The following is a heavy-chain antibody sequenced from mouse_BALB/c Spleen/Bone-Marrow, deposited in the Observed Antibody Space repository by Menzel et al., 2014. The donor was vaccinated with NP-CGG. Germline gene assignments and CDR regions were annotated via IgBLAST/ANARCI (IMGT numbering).Heavy chain of an antibody. V-gene: IGHV1-54*03. CDR1: GYAFTNYL. D-gene: IGHD1-1*01. J-gene: IGHJ4*01. Sequence: QVQLQQSGAELVRPGTSVKVSCKASGYAFTNYLIEWVKQRPGQGLEWIGVIDPRSGGTDYNEKFKGKAPLTADKSSSTAHMQLNSLTSGDSAVYFCARGGITTVVPYSMDYWGQGTSVTVSS. CDR3: ARGGITTVVPYSMDY. CDR2: IDPRSGGT.